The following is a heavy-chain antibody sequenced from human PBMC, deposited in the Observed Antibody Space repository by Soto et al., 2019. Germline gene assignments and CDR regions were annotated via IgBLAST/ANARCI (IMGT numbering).Heavy chain of an antibody. J-gene: IGHJ4*02. CDR3: ARDRLRGYDNSGFYS. V-gene: IGHV1-18*01. CDR1: GYSFEYYG. D-gene: IGHD3-22*01. CDR2: INPNNGNR. Sequence: QVQLVQSGAELGNPGASVKVSCEASGYSFEYYGINWVRQAPGQGLEWMAWINPNNGNRNYAQKFEDRVAVTTATSTNTVYMELRSLKFDDTAIYYCARDRLRGYDNSGFYSWGQGTLVIVSS.